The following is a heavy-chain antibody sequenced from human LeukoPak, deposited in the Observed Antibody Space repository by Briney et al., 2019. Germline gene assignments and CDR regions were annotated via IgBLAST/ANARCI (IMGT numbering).Heavy chain of an antibody. D-gene: IGHD1-26*01. CDR2: ISYDGSNK. J-gene: IGHJ4*02. CDR1: GFTFSNYS. V-gene: IGHV3-30*18. Sequence: PGGSLRLSCAASGFTFSNYSMNWVRQAPGKGLEWVAVISYDGSNKYYADSVKGRFTISRDNSKNTLYLQMNSLRAEDTAVYYCAKSGIVGATAFDYWGQGTLVTVSS. CDR3: AKSGIVGATAFDY.